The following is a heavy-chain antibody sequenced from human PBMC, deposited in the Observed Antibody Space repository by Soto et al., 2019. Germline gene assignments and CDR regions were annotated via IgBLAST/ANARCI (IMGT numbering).Heavy chain of an antibody. CDR2: IWYDGSNK. V-gene: IGHV3-33*01. CDR1: GFTFSSYG. Sequence: VQLVESGGGVVQPGNSLRLSCAASGFTFSSYGMHWVRQAPGKGLEWVAVIWYDGSNKYYADSVKGRFTISRDNSKNTLYLPMNSLRAEDTAVYYWARDQQWLVRCYGDFWGQGTLVTVSS. CDR3: ARDQQWLVRCYGDF. D-gene: IGHD6-19*01. J-gene: IGHJ4*02.